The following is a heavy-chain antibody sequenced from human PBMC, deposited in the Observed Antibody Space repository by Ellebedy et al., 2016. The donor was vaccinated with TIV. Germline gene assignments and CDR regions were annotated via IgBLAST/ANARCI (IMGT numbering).Heavy chain of an antibody. J-gene: IGHJ4*02. CDR1: GYTFTSYY. D-gene: IGHD6-13*01. CDR3: ASQGPIIAAAGRIGVFDY. Sequence: ASVKVSCKASGYTFTSYYIHWVRQAPGQGLEWMGGIIPIFGTANYAQKFQGRVTITADESTSTAYMELSSLRSEDTAVYYCASQGPIIAAAGRIGVFDYWGQGTLVTVSS. CDR2: IIPIFGTA. V-gene: IGHV1-69*13.